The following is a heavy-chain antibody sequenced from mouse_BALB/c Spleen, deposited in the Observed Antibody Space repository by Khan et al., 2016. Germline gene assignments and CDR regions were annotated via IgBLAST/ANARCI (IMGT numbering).Heavy chain of an antibody. J-gene: IGHJ2*01. CDR2: INPSTGYT. V-gene: IGHV1-7*01. CDR3: ARSDDGYYYFDY. CDR1: GYTFTSYW. Sequence: QVQLQQPGAELAKPGASVKMSCKASGYTFTSYWMHWVKQRPGQGLEWIGYINPSTGYTEYNQKFKDKATLTADKSSSTAYMQLSSLTSEDSAVYYCARSDDGYYYFDYWGQGTTLTVSS. D-gene: IGHD2-3*01.